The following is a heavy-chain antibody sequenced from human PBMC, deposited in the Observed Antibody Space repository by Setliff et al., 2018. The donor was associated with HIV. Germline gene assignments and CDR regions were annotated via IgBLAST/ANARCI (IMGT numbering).Heavy chain of an antibody. Sequence: PGASQKISCKGSGYSFTSNWIGWVRQMPGKGLEWMGIIHPVDSDTSYSPSFPVQVTISADKSISTAYLQWSTLNASDTAIYYCARHRHTAAGTLDAFDIWGQGTVVTVSS. CDR1: GYSFTSNW. D-gene: IGHD6-13*01. CDR3: ARHRHTAAGTLDAFDI. CDR2: IHPVDSDT. V-gene: IGHV5-51*01. J-gene: IGHJ3*02.